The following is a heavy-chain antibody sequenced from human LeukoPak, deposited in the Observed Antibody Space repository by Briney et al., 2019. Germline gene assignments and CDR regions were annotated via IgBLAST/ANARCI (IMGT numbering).Heavy chain of an antibody. V-gene: IGHV4-59*01. CDR2: IYYSGST. CDR1: GGSINDNY. J-gene: IGHJ5*02. Sequence: SETLSLTCTVSGGSINDNYWSWIRQPPGKGLEWIGYIYYSGSTNHNPSLRSRVTISVDTSKNQFSLKLNSVTTADTAVYCCARGPFSYDGSAYRRWFDPWGQGTLVTVSS. CDR3: ARGPFSYDGSAYRRWFDP. D-gene: IGHD3-22*01.